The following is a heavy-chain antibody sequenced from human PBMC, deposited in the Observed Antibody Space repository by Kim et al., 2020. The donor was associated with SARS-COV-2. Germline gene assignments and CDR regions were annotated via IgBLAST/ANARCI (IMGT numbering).Heavy chain of an antibody. J-gene: IGHJ3*02. V-gene: IGHV3-30*01. D-gene: IGHD3-22*01. CDR3: ARTSNGYYFDAFDI. Sequence: YADSGKGRFTISRDNSNNTLYLQMNSLRAEDTAVYYCARTSNGYYFDAFDIWGQGTMVTVSS.